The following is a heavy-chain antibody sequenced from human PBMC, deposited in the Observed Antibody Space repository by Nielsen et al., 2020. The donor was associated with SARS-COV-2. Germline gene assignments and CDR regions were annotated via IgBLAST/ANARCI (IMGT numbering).Heavy chain of an antibody. CDR2: IYYSGDT. CDR1: GGSFSGYY. Sequence: SETLSLTCAVYGGSFSGYYWSWIRQPPGKGLEWIGYIYYSGDTKYNPSLKSRVTISVDMSKNQFSLRLSSVTAADTAVYYCARDRHSSSPYGMGVWGQGTTVTVSS. V-gene: IGHV4-59*01. J-gene: IGHJ6*02. D-gene: IGHD6-6*01. CDR3: ARDRHSSSPYGMGV.